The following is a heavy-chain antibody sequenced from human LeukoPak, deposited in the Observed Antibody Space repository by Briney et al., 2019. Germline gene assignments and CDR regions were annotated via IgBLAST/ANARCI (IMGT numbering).Heavy chain of an antibody. CDR1: GGSISSYY. J-gene: IGHJ4*02. CDR3: ARDSGYGDPFDY. Sequence: PSETLSLTCTVSGGSISSYYWSWSRQPPGKGLEWIGYIYYSGSTNYNPSLKSRVTISVDTSKNQFSLKLSSMTAADTAVYYCARDSGYGDPFDYWGQGTLVTVSS. CDR2: IYYSGST. V-gene: IGHV4-59*01. D-gene: IGHD4-17*01.